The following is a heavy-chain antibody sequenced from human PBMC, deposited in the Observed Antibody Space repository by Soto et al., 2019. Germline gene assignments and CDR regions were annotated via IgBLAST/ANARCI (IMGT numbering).Heavy chain of an antibody. D-gene: IGHD3-16*02. Sequence: EVQLLESGGGLVQPGGSLRLSCAASGFTFSSYAMSWVRQAPGKGLEWVSAISGSGGSTYYADSVKGRFTISRDNSKNTLFLQMNSLRAEDTAVYYCAKDISRRYVWGSYRRHLDAFDIWGQGTMVTVSS. CDR1: GFTFSSYA. V-gene: IGHV3-23*01. J-gene: IGHJ3*02. CDR2: ISGSGGST. CDR3: AKDISRRYVWGSYRRHLDAFDI.